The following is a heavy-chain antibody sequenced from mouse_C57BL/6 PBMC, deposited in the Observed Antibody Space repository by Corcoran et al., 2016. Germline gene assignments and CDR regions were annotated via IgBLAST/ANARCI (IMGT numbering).Heavy chain of an antibody. D-gene: IGHD3-2*02. J-gene: IGHJ4*01. CDR3: ARGGTAQATDAMDY. CDR2: IYPGSGNT. Sequence: QVQLKQSGAELVRPGASVKLSCKASGYTFTDYYINWVKQRPGQGLEWIARIYPGSGNTYYNEKFKGKATLTAEKSSSTAYMQLSSLTSEDSAVYFCARGGTAQATDAMDYWGQGTSVTVSS. CDR1: GYTFTDYY. V-gene: IGHV1-76*01.